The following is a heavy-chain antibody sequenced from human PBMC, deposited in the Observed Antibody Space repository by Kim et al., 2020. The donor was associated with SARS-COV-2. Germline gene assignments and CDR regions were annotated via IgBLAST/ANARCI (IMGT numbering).Heavy chain of an antibody. D-gene: IGHD3-9*01. CDR3: ARGRLVSAFDI. V-gene: IGHV3-11*01. Sequence: HYAQPEKGRITTTRDNAKNTLYLQMNSLRAEDTAVYYCARGRLVSAFDIWGQGTMVTVSS. J-gene: IGHJ3*02.